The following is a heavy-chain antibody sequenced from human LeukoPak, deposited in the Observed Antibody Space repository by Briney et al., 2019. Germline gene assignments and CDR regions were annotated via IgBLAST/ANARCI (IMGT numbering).Heavy chain of an antibody. CDR3: ARYCSGGSCWDY. CDR1: GFSFSNYW. J-gene: IGHJ4*02. V-gene: IGHV3-7*01. D-gene: IGHD2-15*01. CDR2: IKPDGTEI. Sequence: GGSLRLSCAASGFSFSNYWMSWVRQAPGKGLEWVANIKPDGTEIYYGDSVKGRFTISRDNAKNSLYLQMNILRAEDTAVYYCARYCSGGSCWDYWGQGTLVTVSS.